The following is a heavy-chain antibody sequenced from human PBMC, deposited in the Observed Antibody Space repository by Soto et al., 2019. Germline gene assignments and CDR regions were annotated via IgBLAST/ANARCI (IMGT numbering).Heavy chain of an antibody. CDR3: ARGRWYAAFDV. J-gene: IGHJ3*01. Sequence: SLPCAVTWVFSSSGKYWIWIRKPPGKGLEWIGSIFHGGNTYYNPSLKSRVTISVDMSKNQFSLKLNSVTAADTAVYYGARGRWYAAFDVWGKGTVVPVSS. CDR1: WVFSSSGKY. CDR2: IFHGGNT. V-gene: IGHV4-38-2*01. D-gene: IGHD2-15*01.